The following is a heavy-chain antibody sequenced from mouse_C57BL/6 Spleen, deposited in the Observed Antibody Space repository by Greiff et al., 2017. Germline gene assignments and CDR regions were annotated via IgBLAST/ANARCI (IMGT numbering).Heavy chain of an antibody. Sequence: EVMLLESGGGLVQPKGSLKLSCAASGFSFNTYAMNWVRQAPGKGLEWVARIRSKSNNYATYYAVSVKDRFTISRNDSESMLYLQMNNLKTEDTAMYYCVRHLFAYWGQGTLVTVSA. CDR2: IRSKSNNYAT. CDR3: VRHLFAY. V-gene: IGHV10-1*01. CDR1: GFSFNTYA. J-gene: IGHJ3*01.